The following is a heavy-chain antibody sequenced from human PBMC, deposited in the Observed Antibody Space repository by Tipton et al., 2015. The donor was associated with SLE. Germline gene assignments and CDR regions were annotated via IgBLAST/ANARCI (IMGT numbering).Heavy chain of an antibody. V-gene: IGHV4-59*11. CDR2: MYHSGDT. CDR1: GGSIRSHH. CDR3: AREYSWSGSDY. Sequence: TLSLTCTVSGGSIRSHHWSWIRQPPGKGLEWIGNMYHSGDTNYNPSLRGRVTISVDTSKNEFSLKMTSVTAADTAVYYCAREYSWSGSDYWGQGTLVTVSS. J-gene: IGHJ4*02. D-gene: IGHD1-20*01.